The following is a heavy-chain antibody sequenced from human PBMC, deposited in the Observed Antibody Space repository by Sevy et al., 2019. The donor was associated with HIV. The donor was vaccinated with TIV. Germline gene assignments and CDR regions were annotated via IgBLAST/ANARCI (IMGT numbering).Heavy chain of an antibody. D-gene: IGHD6-13*01. V-gene: IGHV3-7*01. CDR2: IKQDGSEK. CDR1: GFTLSSFW. Sequence: LSLTCAASGFTLSSFWMNWVRQGPGKGLEWVANIKQDGSEKYYVDSVKGRFTISRDNAKNSLYLQMNSLRAEDTAVYYCARAVGDGEQLAYYFDYWGQGTLVTVSS. CDR3: ARAVGDGEQLAYYFDY. J-gene: IGHJ4*02.